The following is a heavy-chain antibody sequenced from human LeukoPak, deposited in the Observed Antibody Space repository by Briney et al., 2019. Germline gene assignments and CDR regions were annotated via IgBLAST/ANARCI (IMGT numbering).Heavy chain of an antibody. D-gene: IGHD4-17*01. V-gene: IGHV3-33*08. CDR1: GFTFSSYA. Sequence: PGGSLRLSCAASGFTFSSYAMSWVRQAPGKGLEWVAVIWYDGSDKYYVDSVKGRFTISRDNSKNTLYLQMNSLRAEDTAVYYCARDHVYGDYVDGVRALGYWGQGTLVTVSS. CDR3: ARDHVYGDYVDGVRALGY. J-gene: IGHJ4*02. CDR2: IWYDGSDK.